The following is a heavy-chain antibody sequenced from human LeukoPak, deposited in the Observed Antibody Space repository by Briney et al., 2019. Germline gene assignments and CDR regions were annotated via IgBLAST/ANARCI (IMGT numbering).Heavy chain of an antibody. J-gene: IGHJ4*02. CDR3: ARDWYYYDSSGYTDDY. Sequence: ASVKVSCKASGGTFSSYAISWVRQAPGQGLEWMGWINPNSGGTNYAQKFQGRVTMTRDTSISIAYMELSRLRSDDTAVYYCARDWYYYDSSGYTDDYWGQGTLVTVSS. CDR2: INPNSGGT. D-gene: IGHD3-22*01. CDR1: GGTFSSYA. V-gene: IGHV1-2*02.